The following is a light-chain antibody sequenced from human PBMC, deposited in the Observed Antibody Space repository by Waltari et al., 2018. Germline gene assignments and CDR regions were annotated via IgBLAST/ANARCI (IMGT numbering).Light chain of an antibody. CDR1: DIGSNN. CDR2: DDS. CDR3: QVWDGFTEQYA. J-gene: IGLJ1*01. V-gene: IGLV3-21*02. Sequence: SYVLTQQPSVSVAPGQTATITCEGADIGSNNVHWYQQKPGQAPVLVVYDDSDRPSGIPERFSGFNPGNPATLTISRVEAGDEADYYCQVWDGFTEQYAFGTGTKVTVL.